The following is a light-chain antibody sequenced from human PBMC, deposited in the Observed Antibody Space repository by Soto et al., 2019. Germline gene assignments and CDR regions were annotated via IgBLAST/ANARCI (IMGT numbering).Light chain of an antibody. CDR3: CSYAGTYTWV. V-gene: IGLV2-11*01. J-gene: IGLJ3*02. CDR1: SSDIGTYNY. CDR2: DVN. Sequence: QSALTQPRSVSGCPGLSVTISSTGTSSDIGTYNYVSWYQQHPGKAPKLIIYDVNKRPSGVPDRFSGSKSGYTASLTISGLQAEDEADYYCCSYAGTYTWVFGGGTKLTVL.